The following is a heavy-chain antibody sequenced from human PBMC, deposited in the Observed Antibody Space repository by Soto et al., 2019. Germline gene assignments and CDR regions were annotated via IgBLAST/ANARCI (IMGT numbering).Heavy chain of an antibody. CDR2: TIPMFGTT. D-gene: IGHD3-22*01. J-gene: IGHJ6*02. CDR3: TRCGIRYHSIGYYLGIDGMDV. V-gene: IGHV1-69*12. CDR1: GGTFNSYA. Sequence: QVQLVQSGAEVKKPESSVRVSCKASGGTFNSYAITWVRQAPGQGLEWMGGTIPMFGTTNYAEKFQGRVTITADESTNTAYMEPSSLRSEDTAVYYCTRCGIRYHSIGYYLGIDGMDVWGQGTTVIVSS.